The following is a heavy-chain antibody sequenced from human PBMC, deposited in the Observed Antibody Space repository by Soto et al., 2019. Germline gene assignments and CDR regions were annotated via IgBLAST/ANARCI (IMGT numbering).Heavy chain of an antibody. CDR2: ISIRGGDE. CDR3: ARGTIVARQHLDY. J-gene: IGHJ4*02. D-gene: IGHD6-6*01. Sequence: QVQLVESGGGVVQPGKSLRLSCAASGFTFSSYAMHWARQAPGKGLEWVTVISIRGGDEYYAESVRGRFTISRDDSKNTLYRQMDSLRVEDTAVYCCARGTIVARQHLDYWGQGTLVTVSS. CDR1: GFTFSSYA. V-gene: IGHV3-30*03.